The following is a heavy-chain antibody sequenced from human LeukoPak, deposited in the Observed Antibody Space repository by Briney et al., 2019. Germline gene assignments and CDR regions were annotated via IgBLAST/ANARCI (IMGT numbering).Heavy chain of an antibody. CDR2: IYYSGST. V-gene: IGHV4-59*08. CDR3: ARSPGTPSFDY. Sequence: PSETLSLTCTVSGGSISSYYWSWVRQPPGKGLEWIGYIYYSGSTNHNPSLKSRVTISVDTSKNQFSLKLSSVTAADTAVYYCARSPGTPSFDYWGQGTLVTVSS. CDR1: GGSISSYY. J-gene: IGHJ4*02.